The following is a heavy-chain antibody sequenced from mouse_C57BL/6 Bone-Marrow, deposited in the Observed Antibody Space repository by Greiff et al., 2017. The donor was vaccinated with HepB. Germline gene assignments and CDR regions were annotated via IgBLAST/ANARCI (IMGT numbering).Heavy chain of an antibody. V-gene: IGHV14-4*01. CDR1: GFNIKDDY. CDR2: IDPENGDT. J-gene: IGHJ4*01. Sequence: VQLQQSGAELVRPGASVKLSCTASGFNIKDDYMHWVKQRPEQGLEWIGWIDPENGDTEYASKFQGKATITADTSSNTAYLQLSSLTSEDTAVYYCTTSPDGYYYYAMDYWGQGTSVTVSS. CDR3: TTSPDGYYYYAMDY. D-gene: IGHD2-3*01.